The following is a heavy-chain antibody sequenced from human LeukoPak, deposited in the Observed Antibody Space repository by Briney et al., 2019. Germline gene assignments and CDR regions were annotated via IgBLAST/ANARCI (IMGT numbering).Heavy chain of an antibody. J-gene: IGHJ4*02. CDR3: VAGFWGY. CDR2: IYYSGST. D-gene: IGHD6-13*01. CDR1: SGSISNGGYY. Sequence: PSETLSLTCTVSSGSISNGGYYWGWIRQPPGKGLEWIGTIYYSGSTYYNPSLKSRVTISVDTSKNQFSLKLSPVTAADTAVYYCVAGFWGYWGQGTLVTVSS. V-gene: IGHV4-39*01.